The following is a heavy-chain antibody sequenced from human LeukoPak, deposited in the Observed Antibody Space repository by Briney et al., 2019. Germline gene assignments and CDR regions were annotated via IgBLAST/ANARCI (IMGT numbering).Heavy chain of an antibody. V-gene: IGHV4-4*02. CDR3: ARAMGYGPYYYYYMDV. CDR2: IYHSGST. D-gene: IGHD5-18*01. J-gene: IGHJ6*03. Sequence: SETLSLTCAVSGGSISSSNWWSWVRQPPGKGLEWIGEIYHSGSTNYNPSLKSRVTISVDTSKNQFSLKLSSVTAADTAVYYCARAMGYGPYYYYYMDVWGKGTTVTVSS. CDR1: GGSISSSNW.